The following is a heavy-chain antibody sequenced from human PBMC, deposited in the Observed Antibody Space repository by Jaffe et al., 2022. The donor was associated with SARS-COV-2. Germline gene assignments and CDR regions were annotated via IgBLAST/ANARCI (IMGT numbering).Heavy chain of an antibody. V-gene: IGHV4-61*02. CDR2: IYTSGST. D-gene: IGHD6-19*01. CDR1: GGSISSGSYY. CDR3: ARDRGRQWLVPNWFDP. Sequence: QVQLQESGPGLVKPSQTLSLTCTVSGGSISSGSYYWSWIRQPAGKGLEWIGRIYTSGSTNYNPSLKSRVTISVDTSKNQFSLKLSSVTAADTAVYYCARDRGRQWLVPNWFDPWGQGTLVTVSS. J-gene: IGHJ5*02.